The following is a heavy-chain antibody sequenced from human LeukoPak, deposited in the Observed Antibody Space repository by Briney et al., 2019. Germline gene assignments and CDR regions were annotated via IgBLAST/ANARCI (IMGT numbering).Heavy chain of an antibody. CDR3: ARGELLRGQLDY. CDR2: INPIFGTA. D-gene: IGHD1-26*01. V-gene: IGHV1-69*13. J-gene: IGHJ4*02. CDR1: GGTFSSYA. Sequence: SVKVSCKASGGTFSSYAISWVRQAPGQGLEWMGGINPIFGTANYAQKFQGRVTITADESTSTAYMELSSLRSEDTAVYYCARGELLRGQLDYWGQGTLVTVSS.